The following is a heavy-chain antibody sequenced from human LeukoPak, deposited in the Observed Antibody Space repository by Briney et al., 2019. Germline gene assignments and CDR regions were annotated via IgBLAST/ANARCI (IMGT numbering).Heavy chain of an antibody. CDR3: ARGDTSGATYFDY. J-gene: IGHJ4*02. D-gene: IGHD1-26*01. CDR2: VHSTGAT. CDR1: GGSLSNYY. Sequence: SETLSLTCTVSGGSLSNYYRNWIRQPAGKGLEWIGRVHSTGATHFNPAFASRLTMSEDPSKNQFSLKLRSMTAADTAIYFCARGDTSGATYFDYWGRGTLVTVSS. V-gene: IGHV4-4*07.